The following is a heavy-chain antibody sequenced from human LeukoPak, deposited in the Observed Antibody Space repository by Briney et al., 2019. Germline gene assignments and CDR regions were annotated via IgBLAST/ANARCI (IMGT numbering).Heavy chain of an antibody. D-gene: IGHD3-16*02. CDR2: IIPIFGTA. V-gene: IGHV1-69*13. J-gene: IGHJ4*02. CDR3: ARGLITFGGVIVPELDY. CDR1: GGTFSSYA. Sequence: ASVKVSCKASGGTFSSYAISRVRQAPGQGLEWMGGIIPIFGTANYAQKFQGRVTITADESTSTAYMELSSLRSEDTAVYYCARGLITFGGVIVPELDYWGQGTLVTVSS.